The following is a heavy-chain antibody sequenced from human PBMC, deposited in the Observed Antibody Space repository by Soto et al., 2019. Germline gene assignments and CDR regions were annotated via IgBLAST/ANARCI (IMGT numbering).Heavy chain of an antibody. CDR1: GFTFSSYG. CDR2: IWYDGSNK. Sequence: QVQLVESGGGVVQPGRSLRLSCAASGFTFSSYGMHWVRQAPGKGLEWVAVIWYDGSNKYYADSVKGRFTISRDNSKNTLYLQMNSLRAEDTAVYYCARDLRAVAGSLDYWGQGTLFTVSS. D-gene: IGHD6-19*01. J-gene: IGHJ4*02. CDR3: ARDLRAVAGSLDY. V-gene: IGHV3-33*01.